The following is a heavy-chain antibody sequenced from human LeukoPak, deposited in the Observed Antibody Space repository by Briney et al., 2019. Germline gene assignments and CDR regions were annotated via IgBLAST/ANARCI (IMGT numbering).Heavy chain of an antibody. J-gene: IGHJ5*02. V-gene: IGHV1-58*02. CDR1: GFTFTSSA. Sequence: SVKVSCKASGFTFTSSAMQWVRQARGQRLEWIGWIVVGSGNTNYAQKFQERVTITRDMSTSTAYMELSSLRSEDTAVYYCAAAIYGDYLNWFDPWGQGTLVTVSS. D-gene: IGHD4-17*01. CDR2: IVVGSGNT. CDR3: AAAIYGDYLNWFDP.